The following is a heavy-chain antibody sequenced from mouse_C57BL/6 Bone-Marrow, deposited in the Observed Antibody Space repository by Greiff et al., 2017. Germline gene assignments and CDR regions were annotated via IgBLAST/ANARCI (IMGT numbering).Heavy chain of an antibody. V-gene: IGHV1-15*01. J-gene: IGHJ2*01. CDR3: TRSTMVTTGFDY. Sequence: VQLQQSGAELVRPGASVTLSCKASGYTFTDYEMHWVKQTPVHGLEWIGAIDPETGGTAYNQKFKGKAILTADKSSSTAYMELRSLTSEDSAVYYCTRSTMVTTGFDYWGQGTTLTVSS. CDR2: IDPETGGT. D-gene: IGHD2-2*01. CDR1: GYTFTDYE.